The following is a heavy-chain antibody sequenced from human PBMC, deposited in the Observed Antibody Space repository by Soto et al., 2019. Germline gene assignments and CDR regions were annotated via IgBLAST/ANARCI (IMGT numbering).Heavy chain of an antibody. Sequence: EVQLVESGGGLVKPGGSLRLSCAASGFTFSSYSMNWVRQDPGKGLEWVSSISSSSSYIYYADSVKGRFTISRDNAKNSQYLHMNSLRADDTAVYYCARGEEIFGVVIALDYWGQGTLVTASS. CDR1: GFTFSSYS. CDR2: ISSSSSYI. J-gene: IGHJ4*02. D-gene: IGHD3-3*01. V-gene: IGHV3-21*01. CDR3: ARGEEIFGVVIALDY.